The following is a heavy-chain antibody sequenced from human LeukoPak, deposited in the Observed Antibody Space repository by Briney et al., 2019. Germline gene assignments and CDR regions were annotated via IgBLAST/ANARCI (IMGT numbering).Heavy chain of an antibody. CDR1: GYTFTSYA. J-gene: IGHJ4*02. CDR3: AKVQGYCSETSCYPDY. CDR2: INTNTGNP. V-gene: IGHV7-4-1*02. D-gene: IGHD2-2*01. Sequence: ASVKVSCKASGYTFTSYAIDWVRQAPGQGLEWMGWINTNTGNPTYAQGFTGRFVFSLDTSVNTAYLQISSLKTEDTAVYYCAKVQGYCSETSCYPDYWGQGTLVTVSS.